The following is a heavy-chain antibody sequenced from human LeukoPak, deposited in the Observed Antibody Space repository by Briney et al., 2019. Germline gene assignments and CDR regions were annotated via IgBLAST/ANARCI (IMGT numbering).Heavy chain of an antibody. Sequence: GRSLRLSCAASGFTFDDYAMHWVRQAPGKGLEWVSGISWNSGSIGYADSVKGRFTISRDNAKNSLYLQMNSLRAEDTALYYCAKDSSGRYSPHIDYWGQGTLVTVSS. CDR2: ISWNSGSI. J-gene: IGHJ4*02. CDR3: AKDSSGRYSPHIDY. CDR1: GFTFDDYA. D-gene: IGHD6-19*01. V-gene: IGHV3-9*01.